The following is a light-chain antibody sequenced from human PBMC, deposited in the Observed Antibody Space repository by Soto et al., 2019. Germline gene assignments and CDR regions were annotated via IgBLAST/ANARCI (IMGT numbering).Light chain of an antibody. J-gene: IGKJ1*01. Sequence: DFQMTQSPSSLSASVGDRVIITCRASQEINNYLAWYQQKPGRAPNLLIYAASTLQSGVPSRFSGSGSGTDFTLTISSLQPEDVATYYCQKYTTAPWAFGHGTKVEIK. V-gene: IGKV1-27*01. CDR3: QKYTTAPWA. CDR1: QEINNY. CDR2: AAS.